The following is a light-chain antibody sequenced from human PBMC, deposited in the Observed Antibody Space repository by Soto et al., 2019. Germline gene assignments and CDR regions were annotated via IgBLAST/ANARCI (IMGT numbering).Light chain of an antibody. CDR2: GAS. Sequence: EIVLTQSPGTLSLSPGERATLACRASQSVSSSYLAWYQQKPGQAPRLLIDGASSRATDIPDRFSGSGSGTYFALTIGRLEPEDFAGYYCEQYGSSPPCTFGQGTKLEIK. CDR1: QSVSSSY. V-gene: IGKV3-20*01. J-gene: IGKJ2*02. CDR3: EQYGSSPPCT.